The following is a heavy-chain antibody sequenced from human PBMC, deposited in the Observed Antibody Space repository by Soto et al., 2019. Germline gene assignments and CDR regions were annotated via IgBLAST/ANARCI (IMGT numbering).Heavy chain of an antibody. CDR2: FDPEDGET. D-gene: IGHD3-10*01. Sequence: QVQLVQSGAEVKKPGASVKVSCKVSGYTLTELSMHWVRQAPGKGLEWMGGFDPEDGETIYAQKFQGRVTMTEDTSTDKAYVGLRSLRSEDTAVYYCATSVPYYRTGSYLTYWGQGTLVTVSS. CDR3: ATSVPYYRTGSYLTY. CDR1: GYTLTELS. V-gene: IGHV1-24*01. J-gene: IGHJ4*02.